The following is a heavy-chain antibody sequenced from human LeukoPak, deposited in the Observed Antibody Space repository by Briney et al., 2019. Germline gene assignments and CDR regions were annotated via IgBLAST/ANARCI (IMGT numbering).Heavy chain of an antibody. CDR2: INPNSGGT. D-gene: IGHD6-6*01. CDR1: GYIFTGYY. CDR3: ARAGLYSSSFGGMSWLEP. Sequence: ASVKVSCKASGYIFTGYYMHWVRQAPGQGLEWMGWINPNSGGTNYAQKFQGRVTMTRDTSISTAYMELSRLRSDDTAVYYCARAGLYSSSFGGMSWLEPWGQGTLVTVS. J-gene: IGHJ5*02. V-gene: IGHV1-2*02.